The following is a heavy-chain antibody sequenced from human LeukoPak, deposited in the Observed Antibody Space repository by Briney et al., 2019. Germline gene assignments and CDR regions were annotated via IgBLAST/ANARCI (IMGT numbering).Heavy chain of an antibody. V-gene: IGHV4-31*03. Sequence: PSETLSLTCTVSGGSISSGGYYWSWIRQHPGKGQEWIGYIYYSGSTYYNPSLKSRVTISVDTSKNQFSLKLSSVTAADTAVYYCARDERPEPYFDYWGQGTLVTVSS. CDR3: ARDERPEPYFDY. D-gene: IGHD1-14*01. CDR2: IYYSGST. CDR1: GGSISSGGYY. J-gene: IGHJ4*02.